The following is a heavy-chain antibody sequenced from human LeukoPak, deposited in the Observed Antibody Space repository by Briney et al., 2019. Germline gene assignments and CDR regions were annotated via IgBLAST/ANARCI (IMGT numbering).Heavy chain of an antibody. CDR2: ISSSGRTI. J-gene: IGHJ4*02. D-gene: IGHD3-10*01. CDR1: GFTFSSYE. CDR3: ARVRGYYGSCDY. V-gene: IGHV3-48*03. Sequence: GGSLRLSCAASGFTFSSYEFNWVRQAPGKGLEWVSYISSSGRTIFYADSVKGRFTISRDNAKNSLYLQMNSLRAEDTGVYYCARVRGYYGSCDYWGQGTLVTVSS.